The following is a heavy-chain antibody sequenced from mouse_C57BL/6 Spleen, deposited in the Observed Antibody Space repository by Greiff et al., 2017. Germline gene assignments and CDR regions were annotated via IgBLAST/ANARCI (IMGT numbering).Heavy chain of an antibody. D-gene: IGHD1-1*01. CDR1: GYTFTSYD. CDR2: IYPRDGST. V-gene: IGHV1-85*01. J-gene: IGHJ4*01. Sequence: VHLVESGPELVKPGASVKLSCKASGYTFTSYDINWVKQRPGQGLEWIGWIYPRDGSTKYNEKFKGKATLTVDTSSSTAYMELHSLTSEDSAVYFCARSYYYGSSYEDAMDYWGQGTSVTVSS. CDR3: ARSYYYGSSYEDAMDY.